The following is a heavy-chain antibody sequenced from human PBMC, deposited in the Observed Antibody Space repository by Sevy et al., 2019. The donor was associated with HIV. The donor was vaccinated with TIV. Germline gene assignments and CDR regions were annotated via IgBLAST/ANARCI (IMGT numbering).Heavy chain of an antibody. Sequence: GGCLRLSCAASGFTFSSYGMHWVRQAPGKGLEWLAVISYDGSNKYYADSVKGRFTISRDNSKNTLYLQMNSLRAEDTAVYYCAKDLLYYYDSSGSYFDYWGQGTLVTVSS. J-gene: IGHJ4*02. CDR3: AKDLLYYYDSSGSYFDY. CDR2: ISYDGSNK. D-gene: IGHD3-22*01. V-gene: IGHV3-30*18. CDR1: GFTFSSYG.